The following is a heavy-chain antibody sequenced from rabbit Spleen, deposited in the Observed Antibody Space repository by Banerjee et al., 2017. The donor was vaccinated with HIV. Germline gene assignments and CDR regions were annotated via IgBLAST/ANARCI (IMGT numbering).Heavy chain of an antibody. CDR2: IDTSDGDT. CDR3: ARDTASSFSSYGMDL. Sequence: QEQLEESGGGLVKPGASLTLTCTASGFSFSSNWICWVRQAPGKGLEWIACIDTSDGDTDYANWPKGRFTISKASSTTVTLQMTSLTAADTATYFCARDTASSFSSYGMDLWGQGTLVTVS. V-gene: IGHV1S45*01. D-gene: IGHD8-1*01. J-gene: IGHJ6*01. CDR1: GFSFSSNW.